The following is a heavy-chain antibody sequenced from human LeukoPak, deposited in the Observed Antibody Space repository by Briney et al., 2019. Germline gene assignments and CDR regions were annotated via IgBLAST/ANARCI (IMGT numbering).Heavy chain of an antibody. Sequence: GGSLRLSCAASGFTVSSNYMSWVRQAPGKGLEWVSVIYSGGSTYYADSVKGRFTISRDNSKNTLYLQMNSLRAEDTAVYYCARVVPAAEIDYWGQGTLVTVSS. D-gene: IGHD2-2*01. J-gene: IGHJ4*02. CDR2: IYSGGST. CDR3: ARVVPAAEIDY. CDR1: GFTVSSNY. V-gene: IGHV3-66*01.